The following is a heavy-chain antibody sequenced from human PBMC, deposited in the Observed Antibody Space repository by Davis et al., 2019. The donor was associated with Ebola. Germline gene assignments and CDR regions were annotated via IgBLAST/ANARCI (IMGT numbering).Heavy chain of an antibody. Sequence: PGGSLRLSCAASEFTFSSYGMTWVRQAPGKGLEWVSSISAGGTAPYYADSVKGRFTISRDNSKNTLSLQMDSLRADETAVYYCAKSFLITGSHMSEFRGVDYWGQGTVVTVSS. V-gene: IGHV3-23*01. CDR3: AKSFLITGSHMSEFRGVDY. D-gene: IGHD2-8*02. CDR2: ISAGGTAP. CDR1: EFTFSSYG. J-gene: IGHJ4*02.